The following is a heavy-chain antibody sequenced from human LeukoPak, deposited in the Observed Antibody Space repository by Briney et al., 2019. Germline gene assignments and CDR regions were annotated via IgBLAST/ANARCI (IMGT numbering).Heavy chain of an antibody. CDR1: GGSFSGYY. Sequence: SETLSLTCAVYGGSFSGYYWSWIRQPPGKGLDWIGEINHSGSTNYNPSLKSRVTISVDTSKNQFSLKLSSVTAADTAVYYCAREWRQQLNWFDPWGQGTLVTVSS. CDR3: AREWRQQLNWFDP. V-gene: IGHV4-34*01. CDR2: INHSGST. D-gene: IGHD6-13*01. J-gene: IGHJ5*02.